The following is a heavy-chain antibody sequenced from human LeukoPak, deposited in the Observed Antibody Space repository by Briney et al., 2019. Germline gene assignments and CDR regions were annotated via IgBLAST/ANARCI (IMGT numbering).Heavy chain of an antibody. V-gene: IGHV5-51*01. J-gene: IGHJ4*02. Sequence: GESLKISCKGSGYSFTSYWIGWVRQMPGKGLEWMGIIYPGDSDTRYSPSFQGQVTISADKSISTAYLQWSSLKASDTAMYYCARQGDYYDSRGYFDYWSQGTLVTVSS. CDR2: IYPGDSDT. D-gene: IGHD3-22*01. CDR1: GYSFTSYW. CDR3: ARQGDYYDSRGYFDY.